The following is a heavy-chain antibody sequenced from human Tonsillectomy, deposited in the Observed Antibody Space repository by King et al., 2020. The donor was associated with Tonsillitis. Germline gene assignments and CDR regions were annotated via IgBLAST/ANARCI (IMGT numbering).Heavy chain of an antibody. V-gene: IGHV3-23*04. Sequence: VQLVESGGGLVQRGGSLRLSCAASGFTFSSFAMSWVRQSPGKGLEWVAGISGSGGSTYSADSVKGRFTISRDNSKNTLYLQMHSLRAEDTAVYYCAKDKVATMPRDAFDFWGQGTTVTVSS. CDR1: GFTFSSFA. CDR2: ISGSGGST. D-gene: IGHD5-12*01. CDR3: AKDKVATMPRDAFDF. J-gene: IGHJ3*01.